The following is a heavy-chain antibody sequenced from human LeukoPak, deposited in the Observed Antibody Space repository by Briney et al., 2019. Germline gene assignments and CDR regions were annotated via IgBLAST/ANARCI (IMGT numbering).Heavy chain of an antibody. D-gene: IGHD2-2*01. CDR3: ARLRGCSSTSCYPDY. CDR2: ISSSSSYI. CDR1: GFTFSDYY. J-gene: IGHJ4*02. V-gene: IGHV3-11*06. Sequence: GGSLRLSCAASGFTFSDYYMSWIRQAPGKGLEWVSSISSSSSYIYYADSVKGRFTISRDNAKNSLYLQMNSLRVEDTAVYYCARLRGCSSTSCYPDYWGQGTLVTVSS.